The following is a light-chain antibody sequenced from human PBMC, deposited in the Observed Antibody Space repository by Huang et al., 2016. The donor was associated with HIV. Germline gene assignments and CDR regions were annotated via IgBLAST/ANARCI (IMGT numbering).Light chain of an antibody. Sequence: ETVLTQSSATLSLSPGERATLTCRASQSVDSYLAWYQQNPGQLPRLLIDGASNRATGIPARFSGSGSGTGFTLTISSLEPEDFAVYYCQQRKYWPPITFGQGTRLEIK. CDR1: QSVDSY. CDR2: GAS. J-gene: IGKJ5*01. V-gene: IGKV3-11*01. CDR3: QQRKYWPPIT.